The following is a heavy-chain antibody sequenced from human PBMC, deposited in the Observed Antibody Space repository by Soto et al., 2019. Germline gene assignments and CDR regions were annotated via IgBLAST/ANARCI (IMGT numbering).Heavy chain of an antibody. Sequence: AETVSLSCTVSGGSIGRVYWCWIRLPAGKGLEWIGRIYSGGGNNYNPSLKSRVTMAVDTSKNQFSLRLSSVTDADTSMYYCARGRGRGDYSAQGT. V-gene: IGHV4-4*07. CDR2: IYSGGGN. J-gene: IGHJ4*02. CDR1: GGSIGRVY. CDR3: ARGRGRGDY. D-gene: IGHD3-10*01.